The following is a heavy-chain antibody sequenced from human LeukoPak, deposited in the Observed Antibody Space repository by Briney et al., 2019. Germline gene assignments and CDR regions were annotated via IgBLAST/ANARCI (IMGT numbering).Heavy chain of an antibody. CDR3: ASGSGSYRTPYYYMDV. V-gene: IGHV3-53*01. D-gene: IGHD3-10*01. CDR2: IYSGGST. J-gene: IGHJ6*03. CDR1: GFTVSSNY. Sequence: GGSLRLPCAASGFTVSSNYMSWVRQAPGKGLGWVSVIYSGGSTYYADSVKGRFTISRDNSKNTLYLQMNSLRAEDTAVYYCASGSGSYRTPYYYMDVWGTGTTVTVSS.